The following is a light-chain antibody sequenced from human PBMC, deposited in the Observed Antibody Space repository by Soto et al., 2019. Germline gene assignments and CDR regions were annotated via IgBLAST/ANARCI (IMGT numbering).Light chain of an antibody. CDR2: STD. CDR3: LLYYGGAVV. Sequence: TVVTQEPSLTVSPGGTVTLTCASSTGTVTSGHYPNWLQQKPGQAPRALIYSTDTRHSWTPARFSGSLLGGKAALTLSGVQPEDEADYYCLLYYGGAVVFGGGTKVTVL. CDR1: TGTVTSGHY. J-gene: IGLJ2*01. V-gene: IGLV7-43*01.